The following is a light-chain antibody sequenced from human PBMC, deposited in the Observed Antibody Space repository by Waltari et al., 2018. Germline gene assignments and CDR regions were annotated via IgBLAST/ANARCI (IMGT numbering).Light chain of an antibody. V-gene: IGLV2-14*03. CDR2: DVF. CDR1: SSDIGGYNS. CDR3: SSYISSPPHVV. J-gene: IGLJ2*01. Sequence: QSALTQPASVSGSPGQSISISCTGISSDIGGYNSVSWYQHHPGKAPKLLIYDVFNRPSGVSNRFSGSTSGNAAALAISGLQVEYEAVYYCSSYISSPPHVVFGEGTKLTVL.